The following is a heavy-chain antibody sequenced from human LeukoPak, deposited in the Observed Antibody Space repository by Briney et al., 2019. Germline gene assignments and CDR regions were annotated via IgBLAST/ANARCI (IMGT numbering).Heavy chain of an antibody. J-gene: IGHJ6*03. CDR1: GGSISYFY. CDR2: IYTSGST. Sequence: SETLSLTCTVSGGSISYFYWGWIRQPAGKGLEWIGRIYTSGSTNYNPSLKSRVTMSVDTSKKQFSLKLSSVTAAGTAVYYCARVRGSSGSYEYYHYMDVWGKGTTVTISS. CDR3: ARVRGSSGSYEYYHYMDV. D-gene: IGHD1-26*01. V-gene: IGHV4-4*07.